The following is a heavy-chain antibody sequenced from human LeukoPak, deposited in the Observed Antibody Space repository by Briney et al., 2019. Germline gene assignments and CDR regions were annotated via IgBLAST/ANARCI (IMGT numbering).Heavy chain of an antibody. CDR2: ISSSGSTI. CDR3: ARRVIVVGLDY. J-gene: IGHJ4*02. D-gene: IGHD3-22*01. CDR1: GFTFSSYE. Sequence: PGGSLRLSCAASGFTFSSYEMNWVRQAPGKGLEWVSYISSSGSTIYYADSVKGRFTIPRDNAKNSLYLQMNSLRAEDTAVYYCARRVIVVGLDYWGQGTLVTVSS. V-gene: IGHV3-48*03.